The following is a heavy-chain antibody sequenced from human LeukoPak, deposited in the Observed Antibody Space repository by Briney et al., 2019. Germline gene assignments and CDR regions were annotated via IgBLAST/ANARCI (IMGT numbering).Heavy chain of an antibody. CDR3: ARVQYFDWLSPFDY. Sequence: GGSPRLSCAASGFTFSSYSMNWVRQAPGKGLEWVSSISSSSSYIYYADSVKGRFTISRDNAKNSLYLQMNSLRAEDTAVYYCARVQYFDWLSPFDYWGQGTLVTVSS. CDR2: ISSSSSYI. J-gene: IGHJ4*02. D-gene: IGHD3-9*01. V-gene: IGHV3-21*01. CDR1: GFTFSSYS.